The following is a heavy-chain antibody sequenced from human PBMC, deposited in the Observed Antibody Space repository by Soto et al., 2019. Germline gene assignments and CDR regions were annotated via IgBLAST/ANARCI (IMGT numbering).Heavy chain of an antibody. J-gene: IGHJ6*02. D-gene: IGHD2-15*01. V-gene: IGHV4-39*01. CDR1: CGSISSGTYY. CDR2: INYSGTT. CDR3: ARLPDCSSGICSRGLDV. Sequence: SEALSLTCTVSCGSISSGTYYWGWVRQPPGRGLEWIGTINYSGTTYYNPSLNSRVIISVDPSKNQFSLTLTSVAAAETAVYYCARLPDCSSGICSRGLDVWGQGTTVTVS.